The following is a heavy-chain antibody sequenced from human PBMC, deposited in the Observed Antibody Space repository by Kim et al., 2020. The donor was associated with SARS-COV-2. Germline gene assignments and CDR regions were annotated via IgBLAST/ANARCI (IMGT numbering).Heavy chain of an antibody. V-gene: IGHV3-23*03. Sequence: GGSLRLSCAASGFIFSSYAMSWVRQAPGKGLEWVSVIYSGGSSTYYADSVKGRFTISRDNSKNTLYLQMNSLRAEDTALYYCAKDYPGDAFDIWGQGTLVTVSS. D-gene: IGHD3-16*02. CDR1: GFIFSSYA. CDR2: IYSGGSST. CDR3: AKDYPGDAFDI. J-gene: IGHJ3*02.